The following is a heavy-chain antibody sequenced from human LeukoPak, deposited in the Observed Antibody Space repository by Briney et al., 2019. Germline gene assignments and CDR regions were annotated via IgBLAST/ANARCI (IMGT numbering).Heavy chain of an antibody. CDR3: ARERSQSYYGMDV. Sequence: GGSLRLSCAASGFTFSSYGMHWVRQAPGKGLEWISIIYSGGSTDYADSVKGRFTISRDNSKNTMYLEMNSLRAEDTAVYYCARERSQSYYGMDVWGQGTTVTVSS. J-gene: IGHJ6*02. CDR1: GFTFSSYG. CDR2: IYSGGST. V-gene: IGHV3-66*01.